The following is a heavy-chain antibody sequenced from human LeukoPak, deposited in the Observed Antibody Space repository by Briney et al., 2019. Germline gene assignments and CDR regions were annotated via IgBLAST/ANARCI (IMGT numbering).Heavy chain of an antibody. V-gene: IGHV1-46*01. Sequence: GASVKVSCKASGYTFTSYYMQWVRQAPGQGLEWMGIINPSVGSTTYAQKFQGRITVTRDMSTSTVYMELSSLRSEDTAVYYCARSNWNYYDSFDFWGQGTLVTVPS. CDR2: INPSVGST. CDR3: ARSNWNYYDSFDF. J-gene: IGHJ4*02. CDR1: GYTFTSYY. D-gene: IGHD3-22*01.